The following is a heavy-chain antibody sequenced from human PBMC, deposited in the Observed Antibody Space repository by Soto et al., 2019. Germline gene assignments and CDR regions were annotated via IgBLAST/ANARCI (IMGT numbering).Heavy chain of an antibody. D-gene: IGHD1-26*01. Sequence: EVQLLESGGGLVQPGGSLRLSCAASGFTCSFCAMNWVRQAPGKGLEWVSSIRGSGGDTYYADSVKGRFTISRDYSKNTLNLQRNSLRVEDTAVYYCAKGHSDSSYYFDYWGQGTLVTVSS. CDR2: IRGSGGDT. J-gene: IGHJ4*02. CDR1: GFTCSFCA. CDR3: AKGHSDSSYYFDY. V-gene: IGHV3-23*01.